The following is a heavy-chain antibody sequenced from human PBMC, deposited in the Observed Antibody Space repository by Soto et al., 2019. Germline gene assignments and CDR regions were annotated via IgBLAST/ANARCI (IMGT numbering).Heavy chain of an antibody. J-gene: IGHJ4*02. Sequence: QVQLVQSGAEVKKPGASVKVSCKASGYTFTSYAMHWVRQAPGQRLEWMGWINAGNGNTKYSQKFQGRVTITRDTSASTAYMELSSLRSEDTAVYYCARDGRRFGELRLDYWGQGTLVTVSS. CDR2: INAGNGNT. CDR1: GYTFTSYA. D-gene: IGHD3-10*01. CDR3: ARDGRRFGELRLDY. V-gene: IGHV1-3*01.